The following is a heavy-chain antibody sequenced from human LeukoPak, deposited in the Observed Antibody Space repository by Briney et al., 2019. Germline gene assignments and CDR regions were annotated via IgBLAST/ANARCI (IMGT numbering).Heavy chain of an antibody. V-gene: IGHV1-2*06. CDR3: ARGLVPAAMYGDYYFDY. CDR2: INPNSGGT. CDR1: GYTFTGYY. D-gene: IGHD2-2*01. J-gene: IGHJ4*02. Sequence: ASVKVSCKASGYTFTGYYMHWVRQAPGQGLEWMGRINPNSGGTNYAQKFQGRVTMTRDTSISTAYMELSSLRSEDTAVYYCARGLVPAAMYGDYYFDYWGQGTLVTVSS.